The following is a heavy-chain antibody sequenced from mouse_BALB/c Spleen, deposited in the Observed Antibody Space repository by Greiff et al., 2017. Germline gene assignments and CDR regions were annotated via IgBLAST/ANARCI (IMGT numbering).Heavy chain of an antibody. CDR2: IYPYNGGT. D-gene: IGHD1-1*02. V-gene: IGHV1S29*02. J-gene: IGHJ2*01. CDR1: GYTFTDYN. CDR3: ARERGNGYLDY. Sequence: EVQLQQSGPELVKPGASVKISCKASGYTFTDYNMHWVKQSHGKSLEWIGYIYPYNGGTGYNQKFKSKATLTVDNSSSTAYMELRSLTSEDSAVYYCARERGNGYLDYWGQGTTLTVSS.